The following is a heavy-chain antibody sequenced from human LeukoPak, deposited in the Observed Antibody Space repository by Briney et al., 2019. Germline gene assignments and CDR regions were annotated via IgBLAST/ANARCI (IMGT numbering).Heavy chain of an antibody. CDR3: ARAVGSGSFQTYYYYMDV. V-gene: IGHV4-4*07. Sequence: SETMSLTCTVSGGSISSYYWSWIRQPAGKGLEWIGRIYTSGSTNYNPSLKSRVTMSVDTSKNQFSLKLSSVTAADTAVYYCARAVGSGSFQTYYYYMDVWGKGTTVTISS. CDR2: IYTSGST. J-gene: IGHJ6*03. CDR1: GGSISSYY. D-gene: IGHD3-10*01.